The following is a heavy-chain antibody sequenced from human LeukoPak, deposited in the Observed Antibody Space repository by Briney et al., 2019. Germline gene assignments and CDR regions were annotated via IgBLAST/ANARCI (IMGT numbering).Heavy chain of an antibody. CDR2: ITGDGHTT. CDR1: EFILDDYV. Sequence: GGSLRLSCTASEFILDDYVMNWVRQVPGKGLEWVSLITGDGHTTYYADSVKGRFTVSRDNSRNSLYLLMNSLRTEDTAFYYCAKGRFGDRTAPSDFWGQGTLVTVSS. J-gene: IGHJ4*02. CDR3: AKGRFGDRTAPSDF. D-gene: IGHD3-10*01. V-gene: IGHV3-43*02.